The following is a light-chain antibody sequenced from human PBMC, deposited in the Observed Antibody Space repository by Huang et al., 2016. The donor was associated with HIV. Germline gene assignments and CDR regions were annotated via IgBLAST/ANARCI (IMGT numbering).Light chain of an antibody. CDR3: QQRSNWPPRWT. CDR1: QSVSSY. J-gene: IGKJ1*01. CDR2: DAS. V-gene: IGKV3-11*01. Sequence: EIVLTQSPATLSLSPGDRATLSCRASQSVSSYLAWYQQKPGQAPRLLIYDASHRATGIPARFSGSGSGTDFTLTISSLEPEDFAVYYCQQRSNWPPRWTFGQGTKVEIK.